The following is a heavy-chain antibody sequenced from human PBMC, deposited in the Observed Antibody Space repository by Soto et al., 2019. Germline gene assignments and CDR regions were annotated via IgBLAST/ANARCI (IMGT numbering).Heavy chain of an antibody. CDR2: ISFSDGGT. Sequence: GGSLRLSCAASGFTFSSYAMTWVRQAPGKGLEWVSSISFSDGGTYYADSVKGRLTISRDNSKNTLFLQMNSLRVEETAVYYCVKDDRILGRRYFDLWGRGTLVTVSS. CDR3: VKDDRILGRRYFDL. CDR1: GFTFSSYA. D-gene: IGHD2-15*01. V-gene: IGHV3-23*01. J-gene: IGHJ2*01.